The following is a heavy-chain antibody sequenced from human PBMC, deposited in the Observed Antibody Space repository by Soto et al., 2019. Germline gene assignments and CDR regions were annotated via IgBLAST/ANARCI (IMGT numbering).Heavy chain of an antibody. CDR2: ISYDGSNK. Sequence: GGSLRLSCAASGFTFSSYGMHWVRQAPGKGLEWVAVISYDGSNKYYADSVKGRFTISRDNSKNTLYLQMNSLRPEDTAVYYCAKPLGLLRRAMAQGSDYWGQGTLVTVSS. V-gene: IGHV3-30*18. D-gene: IGHD5-18*01. J-gene: IGHJ4*02. CDR3: AKPLGLLRRAMAQGSDY. CDR1: GFTFSSYG.